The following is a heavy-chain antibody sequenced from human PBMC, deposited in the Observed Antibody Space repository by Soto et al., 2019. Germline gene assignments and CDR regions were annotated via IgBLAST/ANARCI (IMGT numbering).Heavy chain of an antibody. CDR2: ISHSGST. V-gene: IGHV4-31*03. J-gene: IGHJ4*02. CDR1: GGSISSAAYY. CDR3: AREYTYGSNFFDC. Sequence: QVQLQESGPGLVKPSQTLSLTCTVSGGSISSAAYYWSWIRQHPGKGLEWIGYISHSGSTYYTPSLKSRVIISADTSKNQFSLNLTSVTAAYTAVYYCAREYTYGSNFFDCWGQGALVTVSS. D-gene: IGHD5-18*01.